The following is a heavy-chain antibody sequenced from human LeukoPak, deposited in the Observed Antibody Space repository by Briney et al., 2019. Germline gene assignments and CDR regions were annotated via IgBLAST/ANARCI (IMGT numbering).Heavy chain of an antibody. D-gene: IGHD1-26*01. CDR3: AKREAPYFFDY. V-gene: IGHV3-23*01. Sequence: GGSLRLSCSASGLTFSSYPMSWVRQTPGKGLEWVSAISGSGADTYYVDSVKGRFTVSRDNSKNTLYLQMNSLRAEDTAVYYCAKREAPYFFDYWGQGTLVTVSS. CDR2: ISGSGADT. CDR1: GLTFSSYP. J-gene: IGHJ4*02.